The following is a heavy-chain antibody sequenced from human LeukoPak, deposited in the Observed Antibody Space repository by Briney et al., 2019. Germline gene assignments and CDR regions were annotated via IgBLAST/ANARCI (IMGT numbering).Heavy chain of an antibody. CDR1: GFTFDDYA. Sequence: PGGSLRLSCVASGFTFDDYAMYWVRQVPGKGLEWVSGISWNSDTIDYADSVKGRFTISRDNAKNSLYLQMTSLRTEDTALYYCVKEARSDXDYFDPWGQGTLVTXSS. CDR3: VKEARSDXDYFDP. J-gene: IGHJ5*02. CDR2: ISWNSDTI. D-gene: IGHD4/OR15-4a*01. V-gene: IGHV3-9*01.